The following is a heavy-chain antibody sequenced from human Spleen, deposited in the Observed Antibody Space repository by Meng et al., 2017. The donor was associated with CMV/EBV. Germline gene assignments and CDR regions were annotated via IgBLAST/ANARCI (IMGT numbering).Heavy chain of an antibody. CDR3: ARVGGYCSSTSCSGNWFDP. CDR2: ISSSGSTI. J-gene: IGHJ5*02. CDR1: GFTFSDFR. D-gene: IGHD2-2*01. V-gene: IGHV3-48*04. Sequence: GESLKISCAASGFTFSDFRMNWVRQAPGKGLEWVSYISSSGSTIYYADSVKGRFTISRDNAKNSLYLQMNSLRAEDTAVYYCARVGGYCSSTSCSGNWFDPWGQGTLVTVSS.